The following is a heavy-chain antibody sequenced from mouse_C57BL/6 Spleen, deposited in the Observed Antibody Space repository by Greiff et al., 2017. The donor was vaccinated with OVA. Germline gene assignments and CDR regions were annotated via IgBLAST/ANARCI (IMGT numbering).Heavy chain of an antibody. V-gene: IGHV1-64*01. J-gene: IGHJ3*01. D-gene: IGHD4-1*01. CDR1: GYTFTSYW. Sequence: VQLQQSGAELVKPGASVKLSCKASGYTFTSYWMHWVKQRPGQGLEWIGMIHPNSGSTNYNEKFKSKATLTVDKSSSTAYMQLSSLTSEDSAVYYCARGKNCDGSFAYWGQGTLVTVSA. CDR2: IHPNSGST. CDR3: ARGKNCDGSFAY.